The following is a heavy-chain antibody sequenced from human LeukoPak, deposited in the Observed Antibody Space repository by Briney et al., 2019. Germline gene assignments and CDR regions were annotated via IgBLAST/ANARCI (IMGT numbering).Heavy chain of an antibody. CDR2: ISSSSSTI. D-gene: IGHD1-26*01. V-gene: IGHV3-48*01. Sequence: PGGSLRLSCAASGFTFSSYSMNWVRQTPGKGLEWVSYISSSSSTIYYADSVKGRFTISRDNAKNSLSLQMNSLRAEDTAVYYCARDRGGATLYFDYWGQGTLVTVSS. CDR1: GFTFSSYS. CDR3: ARDRGGATLYFDY. J-gene: IGHJ4*02.